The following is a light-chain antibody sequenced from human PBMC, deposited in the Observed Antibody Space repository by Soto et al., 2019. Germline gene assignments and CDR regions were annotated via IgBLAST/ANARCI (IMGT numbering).Light chain of an antibody. CDR3: AAWDDSLNAYV. V-gene: IGLV1-44*01. CDR2: SNN. J-gene: IGLJ1*01. Sequence: QSVLTQPPSASGTPGQRVTISCSGSSSNIGSNTENWYQQLPGTAPKLLIYSNNERPSGVPDRFSGSKSGTSASLAISGLQSEDEADFYCAAWDDSLNAYVIGTGTKVTVL. CDR1: SSNIGSNT.